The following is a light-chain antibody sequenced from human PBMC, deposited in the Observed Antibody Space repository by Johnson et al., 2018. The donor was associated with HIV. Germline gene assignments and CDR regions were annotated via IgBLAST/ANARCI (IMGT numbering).Light chain of an antibody. J-gene: IGLJ1*01. CDR3: GTWDNGLSAYV. CDR2: ANN. CDR1: SSNIGNNL. V-gene: IGLV1-51*02. Sequence: QSVLTQPPSVSAPPGQKVTISCSGSSSNIGNNLASWYQQLPGTAPKLLIYANNKRPSGIPDRFSGSKSGTSATLGITGLQIGDEADYYCGTWDNGLSAYVFGTGTKVTVL.